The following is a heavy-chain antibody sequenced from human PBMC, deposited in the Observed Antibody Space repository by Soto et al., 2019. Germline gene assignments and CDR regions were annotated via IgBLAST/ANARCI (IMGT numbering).Heavy chain of an antibody. J-gene: IGHJ4*02. CDR1: GGTFSSYA. CDR3: ASGIVLMVYATNYFDY. V-gene: IGHV1-69*13. D-gene: IGHD2-8*01. Sequence: SVKVSCKASGGTFSSYAISWVRQAPGQGLEWMGGIIPIFGTANYAQKFQGRVTITADESTSTAYMELSSLRSEDTAMYYCASGIVLMVYATNYFDYWGQGTLVTVSS. CDR2: IIPIFGTA.